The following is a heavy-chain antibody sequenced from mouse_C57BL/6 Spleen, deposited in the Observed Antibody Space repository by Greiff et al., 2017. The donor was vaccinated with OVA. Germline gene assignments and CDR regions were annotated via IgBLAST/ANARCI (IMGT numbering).Heavy chain of an antibody. CDR2: IYPGDGDT. CDR1: GYAFSSSW. J-gene: IGHJ2*01. CDR3: AREIDSTVRATRAY. V-gene: IGHV1-82*01. Sequence: QVQLKQSGPELVKPGASVKISCKASGYAFSSSWMNWVKQRPGKGLEWIGRIYPGDGDTNYNGKFKGKATLTADKSSSTAYMQLSRLTSEDSAVYFGAREIDSTVRATRAYWGQGTTLTVSS. D-gene: IGHD1-1*01.